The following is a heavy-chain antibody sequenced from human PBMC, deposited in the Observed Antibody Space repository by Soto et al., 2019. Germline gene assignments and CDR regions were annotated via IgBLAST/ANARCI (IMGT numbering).Heavy chain of an antibody. V-gene: IGHV3-30*03. D-gene: IGHD5-12*01. CDR3: VGRAGMATIFRDPGFY. CDR1: GFTFSSYG. CDR2: ISYDGSNK. J-gene: IGHJ4*02. Sequence: QVQLVESGGGVVQPGRSLRLSCAASGFTFSSYGMHWVRQAPGKGLEWVAVISYDGSNKYYADSVKGRFTISRDNSKNTLYLQMNSLRAEDTAVYYCVGRAGMATIFRDPGFYWGQGTLVTVSS.